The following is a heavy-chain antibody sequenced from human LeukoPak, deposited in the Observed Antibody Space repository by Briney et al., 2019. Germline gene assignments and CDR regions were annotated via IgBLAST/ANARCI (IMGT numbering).Heavy chain of an antibody. CDR3: ARGTNYPGY. D-gene: IGHD5-24*01. CDR1: GYTFTNYD. V-gene: IGHV1-8*01. CDR2: MNPNTGNT. J-gene: IGHJ4*02. Sequence: ASVKVSCKASGYTFTNYDINWVRQAAGQGLEWMGWMNPNTGNTGYSQEFQGRITMTRNTSISTAYMELRSLRSDDTAVYYCARGTNYPGYWGQGTLVTVSS.